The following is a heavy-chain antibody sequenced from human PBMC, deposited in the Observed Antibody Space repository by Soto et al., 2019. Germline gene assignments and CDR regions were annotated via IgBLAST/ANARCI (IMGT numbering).Heavy chain of an antibody. V-gene: IGHV3-30-3*01. Sequence: GGSLRLSCAASGFTFSSYDMRWVRQAPDKGLEWVALISSDGNDKYYGESVKGRFTISRDNSKKMVYLQMDSLRTEDTAVYYCARVRNTYFDHWGQGTLVTVSS. CDR2: ISSDGNDK. J-gene: IGHJ4*02. CDR3: ARVRNTYFDH. CDR1: GFTFSSYD.